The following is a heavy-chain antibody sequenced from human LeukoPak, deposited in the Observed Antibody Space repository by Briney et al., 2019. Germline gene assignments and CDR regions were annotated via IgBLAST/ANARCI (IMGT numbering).Heavy chain of an antibody. D-gene: IGHD5-24*01. V-gene: IGHV4-59*01. CDR1: GGSISSYY. CDR3: ARALRDGYNYNWFDP. J-gene: IGHJ5*02. CDR2: IYYSGST. Sequence: SETLSLTCTVSGGSISSYYWSWIRQPAGKGLEWIGYIYYSGSTNYNPSLKSRVTISVDTSKNQFSLKLSSVTAADTAVYYCARALRDGYNYNWFDPWGQGTLVTVSS.